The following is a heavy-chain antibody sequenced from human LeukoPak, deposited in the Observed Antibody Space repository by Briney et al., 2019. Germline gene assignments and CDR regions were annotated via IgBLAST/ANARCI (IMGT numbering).Heavy chain of an antibody. J-gene: IGHJ4*02. CDR3: ARGDDPSDY. Sequence: PSETLSLTCTVSGGSISTYYWNWIRQPPGKGLEWIGYIYYTGSTNYNPSLRSRVTISLDTSKNQFSLRLTSVTAADTAVYYCARGDDPSDYWGQGTLVTVSS. CDR1: GGSISTYY. CDR2: IYYTGST. V-gene: IGHV4-59*01. D-gene: IGHD2-21*01.